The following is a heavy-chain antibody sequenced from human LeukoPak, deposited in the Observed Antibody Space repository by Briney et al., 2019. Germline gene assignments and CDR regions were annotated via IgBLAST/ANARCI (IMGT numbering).Heavy chain of an antibody. Sequence: NTSETLSLTCTVSGGSISSYYWSWIRQPPGKGLEWIGYIYYSGSTNYNPSLKSRVTISVDTSKNQFSLKLSSVTAADTAVYYCARVRGSGWSLFDPWGQGTLVTVSS. D-gene: IGHD6-19*01. V-gene: IGHV4-59*01. J-gene: IGHJ5*02. CDR3: ARVRGSGWSLFDP. CDR1: GGSISSYY. CDR2: IYYSGST.